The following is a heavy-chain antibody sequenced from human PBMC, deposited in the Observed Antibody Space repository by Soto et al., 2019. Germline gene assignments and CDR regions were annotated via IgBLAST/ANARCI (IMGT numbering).Heavy chain of an antibody. V-gene: IGHV3-7*03. CDR3: ARGSNQDY. CDR1: GFTFSPYW. CDR2: INNDGSEK. Sequence: EVQLVESGGDLVQPGGSLRLSCVASGFTFSPYWMSWVRQAPGRGLQWVATINNDGSEKYYADSVKGRFTISRDNARDSLYLQLTSLRAEDTAIYYCARGSNQDYWGQGTLVAVFS. D-gene: IGHD2-8*01. J-gene: IGHJ4*02.